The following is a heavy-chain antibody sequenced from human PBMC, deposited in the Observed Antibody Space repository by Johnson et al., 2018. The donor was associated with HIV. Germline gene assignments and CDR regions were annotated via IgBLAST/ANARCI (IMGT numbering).Heavy chain of an antibody. CDR3: ASTNIAAPTGSDAFDI. V-gene: IGHV3-66*02. Sequence: VQLVESGGGLVQPGGSLGLACVGSGFNVSNNYMSWVRQPPGQGLEWVSTLYSSGSTYYADSVKGRFTISRDNSKNTLYLQMNSLRAEDTAVYYCASTNIAAPTGSDAFDIWGQGTMVTVSS. CDR1: GFNVSNNY. CDR2: LYSSGST. D-gene: IGHD6-13*01. J-gene: IGHJ3*02.